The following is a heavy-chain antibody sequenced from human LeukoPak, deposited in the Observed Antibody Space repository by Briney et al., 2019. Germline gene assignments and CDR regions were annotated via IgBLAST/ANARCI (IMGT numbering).Heavy chain of an antibody. Sequence: ASVKVSCKASGYTFTSYGISWVRQAPGQGLEWMGWISAYNGSTNYAQKLQGRVTMTTDTSTSTAYMELRSLRSDDTAVYYCARGPVLRFLEWLSPIHDYWGQGTLVTVSS. CDR3: ARGPVLRFLEWLSPIHDY. V-gene: IGHV1-18*01. CDR2: ISAYNGST. D-gene: IGHD3-3*01. J-gene: IGHJ4*02. CDR1: GYTFTSYG.